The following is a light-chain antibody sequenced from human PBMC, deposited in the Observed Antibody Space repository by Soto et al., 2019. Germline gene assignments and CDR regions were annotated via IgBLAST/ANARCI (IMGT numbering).Light chain of an antibody. J-gene: IGLJ3*02. CDR3: AAWDDILNAWV. Sequence: QSVLTQPPSASGTPGQRVTISCSGSSSNIGDNAVSWYQQLPGTAPKLLTYTNNQRPSGVPARFSGSKSGNSASLAISGLQAEDEADYYCAAWDDILNAWVFGGGTKVTVL. CDR1: SSNIGDNA. CDR2: TNN. V-gene: IGLV1-44*01.